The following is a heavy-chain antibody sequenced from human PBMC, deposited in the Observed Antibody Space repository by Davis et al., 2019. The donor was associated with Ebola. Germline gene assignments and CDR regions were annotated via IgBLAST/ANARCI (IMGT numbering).Heavy chain of an antibody. V-gene: IGHV1-2*02. CDR2: INPNSGGT. J-gene: IGHJ6*03. CDR3: ARGGGSSWYVDYYYYMDV. Sequence: ASVKVSCKASGYTFTGYYMHWVRQAPGQGLEWMGWINPNSGGTNYAQKFQGRVTMTRDTSIGTAYMELSRLRSDDTAVYYCARGGGSSWYVDYYYYMDVWGKGTTVTVSS. D-gene: IGHD6-13*01. CDR1: GYTFTGYY.